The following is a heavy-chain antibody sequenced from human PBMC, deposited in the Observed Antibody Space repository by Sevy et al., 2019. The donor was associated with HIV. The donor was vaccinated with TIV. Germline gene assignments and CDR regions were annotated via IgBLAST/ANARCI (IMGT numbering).Heavy chain of an antibody. CDR2: ISGSGGST. CDR3: AQHTPRYYYDSSGYLY. CDR1: GFTFSSYA. Sequence: GGSLRLSCAASGFTFSSYAMSWVRQAPGKGLEWASAISGSGGSTYYADSVKGRFTNSRDNSKNTLYLQMNSLRAEDTAVYYCAQHTPRYYYDSSGYLYWGQGTLVTVSS. J-gene: IGHJ4*02. V-gene: IGHV3-23*01. D-gene: IGHD3-22*01.